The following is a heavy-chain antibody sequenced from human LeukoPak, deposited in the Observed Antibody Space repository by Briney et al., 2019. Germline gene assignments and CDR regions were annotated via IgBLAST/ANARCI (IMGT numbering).Heavy chain of an antibody. J-gene: IGHJ4*02. V-gene: IGHV4-39*01. D-gene: IGHD6-13*01. CDR2: VFYSGNT. Sequence: KPSETLSLTFTVSGHSIARRNYYWACIRQSPGKALAWIGSVFYSGNTYYNPSLKSRVTISVDTSKNQFSLNLYSVTAADTATYYCARRGITYSSSFFAYWGQGTLVTVSS. CDR1: GHSIARRNYY. CDR3: ARRGITYSSSFFAY.